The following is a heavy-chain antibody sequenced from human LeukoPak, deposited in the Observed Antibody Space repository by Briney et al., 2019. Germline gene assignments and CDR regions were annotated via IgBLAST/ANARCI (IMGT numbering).Heavy chain of an antibody. CDR2: MNPNSGNT. J-gene: IGHJ6*03. D-gene: IGHD5-18*01. CDR3: ARGVDTAMVLNYYYCMDV. V-gene: IGHV1-8*03. CDR1: GYTFTNHD. Sequence: ASVKVSCKASGYTFTNHDINWVRQATGQGLEWMGWMNPNSGNTGYAQKFQGRVTITRNTSISTAYMELSSLRSEDTAVYYCARGVDTAMVLNYYYCMDVWGKGTTVTVSS.